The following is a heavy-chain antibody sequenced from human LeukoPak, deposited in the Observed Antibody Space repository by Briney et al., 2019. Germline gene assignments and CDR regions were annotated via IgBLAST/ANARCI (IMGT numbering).Heavy chain of an antibody. Sequence: ASVKVSCKASGYTFTSYDFNWVRQATGQRPEWMGWMSPNSGDTGYAQKFQDRVTMTRNTSISTAYMELSSLRSDNTAVYYCTRGPPNWGYDYWGPGTLVTVSS. D-gene: IGHD7-27*01. CDR1: GYTFTSYD. CDR2: MSPNSGDT. J-gene: IGHJ4*02. V-gene: IGHV1-8*01. CDR3: TRGPPNWGYDY.